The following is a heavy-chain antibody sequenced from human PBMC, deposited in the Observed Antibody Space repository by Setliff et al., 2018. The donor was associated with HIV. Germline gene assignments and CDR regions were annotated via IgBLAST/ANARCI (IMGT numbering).Heavy chain of an antibody. CDR2: INAGNGHT. CDR3: TRGGISDY. D-gene: IGHD3-3*02. V-gene: IGHV1-3*01. Sequence: ASVKVSCKASGYTFTSYPLHWVRQAPGQRLEWMGWINAGNGHTKYSQKFQGRVTITRDTSAGTAYMELSSLRSEDTAVYYCTRGGISDYWGQGTLVTVSS. CDR1: GYTFTSYP. J-gene: IGHJ4*02.